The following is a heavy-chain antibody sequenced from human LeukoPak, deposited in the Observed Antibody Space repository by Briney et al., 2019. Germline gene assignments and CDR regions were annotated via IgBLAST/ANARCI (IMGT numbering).Heavy chain of an antibody. J-gene: IGHJ3*02. Sequence: LSLTCTVSGGSISPYYWSWIRQPPGKGLEWVSFIDTSGSYIYYGDSLKGRVTISRDNAKNSLYLQMNGLRAEDTAVYYCARGRSITLLRGVAMSDGFDIWGQGAMVTVSS. D-gene: IGHD3-10*01. CDR3: ARGRSITLLRGVAMSDGFDI. CDR2: IDTSGSYI. V-gene: IGHV3-11*04. CDR1: GGSISPYY.